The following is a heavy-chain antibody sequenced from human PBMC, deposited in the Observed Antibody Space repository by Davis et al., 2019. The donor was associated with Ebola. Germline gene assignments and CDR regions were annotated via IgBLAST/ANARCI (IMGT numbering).Heavy chain of an antibody. D-gene: IGHD3-10*01. CDR1: GYTFTAYF. CDR3: ARDRVTMVRGVIRWFDP. Sequence: AASVKVSCKASGYTFTAYFIHWVRRAPGEGLEWMGWINPNSGGTNYAQKFQGRVTMTRDTSISTAYMELSRLRSDDTAVYYCARDRVTMVRGVIRWFDPWGQGTLVTVSS. CDR2: INPNSGGT. J-gene: IGHJ5*02. V-gene: IGHV1-2*02.